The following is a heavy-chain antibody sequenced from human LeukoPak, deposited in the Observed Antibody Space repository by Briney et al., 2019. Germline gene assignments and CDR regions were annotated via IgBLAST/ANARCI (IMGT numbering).Heavy chain of an antibody. D-gene: IGHD2/OR15-2a*01. CDR1: GGSISSYY. V-gene: IGHV4-59*08. CDR2: ISYSGSP. Sequence: SETLSLTCAVSGGSISSYYWSWIRQPPGKGLEWIGYISYSGSPNYKASLMSRITMSVDMSKNHISLRLTSVTAADTAVYYCVGHQGSSTYDYWGQGILVTVSS. CDR3: VGHQGSSTYDY. J-gene: IGHJ4*02.